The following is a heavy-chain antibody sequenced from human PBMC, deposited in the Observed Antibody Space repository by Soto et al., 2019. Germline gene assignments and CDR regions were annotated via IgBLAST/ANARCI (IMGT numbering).Heavy chain of an antibody. V-gene: IGHV3-73*01. Sequence: EWVGRIKSKANSYATAYAASVKGRFTISRDDSKNTAYLQMNSLKTEDTAVYYCTRQYCSSTSCYFFDYWGQGTLVTVSS. CDR2: IKSKANSYAT. J-gene: IGHJ4*02. D-gene: IGHD2-2*01. CDR3: TRQYCSSTSCYFFDY.